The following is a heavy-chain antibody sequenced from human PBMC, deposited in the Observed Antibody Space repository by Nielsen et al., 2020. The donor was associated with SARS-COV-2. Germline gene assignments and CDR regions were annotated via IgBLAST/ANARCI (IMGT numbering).Heavy chain of an antibody. J-gene: IGHJ4*02. CDR2: INHSGST. CDR3: ARASIVGATSYFDY. Sequence: SETLSLTCAVYGGSFSGYYWSWIRQPPGKGLEWIGEINHSGSTNYNPSLKSRVTISVDTSKNQFSLKLSSVTAADTAVYYCARASIVGATSYFDYWGQGTLVTVSS. CDR1: GGSFSGYY. D-gene: IGHD1-26*01. V-gene: IGHV4-34*01.